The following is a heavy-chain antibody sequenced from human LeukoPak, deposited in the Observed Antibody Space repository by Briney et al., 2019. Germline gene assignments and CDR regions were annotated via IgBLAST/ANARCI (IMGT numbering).Heavy chain of an antibody. D-gene: IGHD3-3*01. CDR3: ASRLRFLEWLSLDAFDI. V-gene: IGHV3-11*04. CDR2: ISSSSSTI. Sequence: GGSLRLSCAASGFTFSDYYMSWIRQAPGKGLEWVSYISSSSSTIYYADSVKGRFTISRDNAKNSLYLQMNSLRAEDTAVYYCASRLRFLEWLSLDAFDIWGQGTMVTVSS. CDR1: GFTFSDYY. J-gene: IGHJ3*02.